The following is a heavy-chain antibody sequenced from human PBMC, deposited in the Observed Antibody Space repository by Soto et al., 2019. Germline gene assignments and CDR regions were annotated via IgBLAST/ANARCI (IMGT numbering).Heavy chain of an antibody. V-gene: IGHV1-69*13. J-gene: IGHJ3*02. CDR2: IIPIFGTA. Sequence: ASVKVSCKASGGTFSSYAISWVRQAPGQGLEWMGGIIPIFGTANYAQKFQGRVAITADESTSTAYMELSSLRSEDTAVYYCARDEDYYGSGRGDAFDIWGQGTMVTVSS. CDR1: GGTFSSYA. CDR3: ARDEDYYGSGRGDAFDI. D-gene: IGHD3-10*01.